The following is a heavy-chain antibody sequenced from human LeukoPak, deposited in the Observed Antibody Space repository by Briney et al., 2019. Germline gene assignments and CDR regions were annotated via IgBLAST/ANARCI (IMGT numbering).Heavy chain of an antibody. CDR2: ISGSGGST. J-gene: IGHJ4*02. Sequence: PGGSLRLSCAASGFTFSSYAMSWVRQAPGKGLEWVSAISGSGGSTYYADSVKGRFTISRDNSKNTLYLQMNSLRDEDTAVYYCAKYSSGPYYFDYWGQGTLVTVSS. D-gene: IGHD6-13*01. CDR3: AKYSSGPYYFDY. V-gene: IGHV3-23*01. CDR1: GFTFSSYA.